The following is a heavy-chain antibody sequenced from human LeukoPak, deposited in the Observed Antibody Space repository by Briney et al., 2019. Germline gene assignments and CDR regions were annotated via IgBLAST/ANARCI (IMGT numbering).Heavy chain of an antibody. J-gene: IGHJ6*02. D-gene: IGHD2-2*01. V-gene: IGHV3-20*01. CDR3: ARPADPNYYYYGMDV. CDR1: GFTFDDYG. Sequence: PGGSLRLSWAASGFTFDDYGMSWVRQAPGKGLEWVSGINWNGGSTGYADSVKGRFTISRDNAKNSLYPQMNSLRAEDTALYHCARPADPNYYYYGMDVWGQGTTVTVSS. CDR2: INWNGGST.